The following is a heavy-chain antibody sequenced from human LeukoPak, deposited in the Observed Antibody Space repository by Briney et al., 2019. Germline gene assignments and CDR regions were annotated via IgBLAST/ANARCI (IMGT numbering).Heavy chain of an antibody. CDR1: GFTFDDYA. J-gene: IGHJ6*02. V-gene: IGHV3-9*01. Sequence: GGSLRLSCAASGFTFDDYAMHWVRHAPGKGLEWVSGISWNSGSIGYADSVKGRFTISSDNAKNSLYLQMNSLRAEDTALYYCEKAVAVAGTSPNYYYGMDVWGQGTTVTVSS. CDR2: ISWNSGSI. D-gene: IGHD6-19*01. CDR3: EKAVAVAGTSPNYYYGMDV.